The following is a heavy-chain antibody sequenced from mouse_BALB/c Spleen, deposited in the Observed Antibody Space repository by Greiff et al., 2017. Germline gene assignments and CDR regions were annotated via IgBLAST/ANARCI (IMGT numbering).Heavy chain of an antibody. CDR1: GFTFSSYT. D-gene: IGHD3-2*02. J-gene: IGHJ4*01. CDR3: ARREAFYAMDY. CDR2: ISNGGGST. V-gene: IGHV5-12-2*01. Sequence: EVKLMESGGGLVQPGGSLKLSCAASGFTFSSYTMSWVRQTPEKRLEWVAYISNGGGSTYYPDTVKGRFTISRDNAKNTLYLQMSSLKSEDTAMYYCARREAFYAMDYWGQGTSVTVSS.